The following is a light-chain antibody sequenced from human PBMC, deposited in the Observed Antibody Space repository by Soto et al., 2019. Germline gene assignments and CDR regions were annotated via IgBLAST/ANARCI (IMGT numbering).Light chain of an antibody. J-gene: IGKJ1*01. CDR2: GAS. V-gene: IGKV3-20*01. CDR3: QQFHNWPRT. Sequence: EIVLTQSPVTLSLSPGERATLSFRASQSVSSSYLAWYQQKPGQAPRLLIYGASSRAAGIPARFSGSGSGTEFTLTITSLESEDFAVYYCQQFHNWPRTFGQGTKVDI. CDR1: QSVSSSY.